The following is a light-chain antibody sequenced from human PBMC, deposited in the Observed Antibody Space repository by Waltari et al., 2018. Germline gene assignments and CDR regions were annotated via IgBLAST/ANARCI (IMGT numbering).Light chain of an antibody. J-gene: IGLJ2*01. CDR3: SSYGGKNNLI. CDR1: PSDIGGYKF. CDR2: DVR. Sequence: QSALTQPPSASGSPGQSVTISCPGTPSDIGGYKFVSWFQQHPGKAPKRVIYDVRERPSGGPDRFSGSKSGSTATLTVSGLQAEDEADYYCSSYGGKNNLIFGGGTTLTVL. V-gene: IGLV2-8*01.